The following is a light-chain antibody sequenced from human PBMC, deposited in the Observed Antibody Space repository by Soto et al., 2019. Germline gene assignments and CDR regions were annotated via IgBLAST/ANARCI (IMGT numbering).Light chain of an antibody. J-gene: IGKJ4*01. CDR2: DAS. V-gene: IGKV3-11*01. CDR3: QQPRNLTLT. CDR1: QTVRNN. Sequence: EIVLTHSPATLSLSPGERATLSCRASQTVRNNLAWYQQRPGQAPRLLIYDASSGATGIPARFSGSGSGTDFTLTIRSIEHVVFVVYYCQQPRNLTLTHVGGTKV.